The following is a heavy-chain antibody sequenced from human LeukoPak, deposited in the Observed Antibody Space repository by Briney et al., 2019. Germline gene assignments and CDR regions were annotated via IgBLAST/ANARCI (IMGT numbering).Heavy chain of an antibody. CDR2: IKSKTDGGTT. D-gene: IGHD3-10*01. J-gene: IGHJ5*02. CDR1: GFTFSNAG. V-gene: IGHV3-15*01. Sequence: GGSLRLACAPSGFTFSNAGMSWVRQAPGKGLEWVGRIKSKTDGGTTDYAAPVKGRFTISRDDSKNTLYLQMNSLKTEDTAVYYCAFYYYGTRRFHHWGQGTLVTVSS. CDR3: AFYYYGTRRFHH.